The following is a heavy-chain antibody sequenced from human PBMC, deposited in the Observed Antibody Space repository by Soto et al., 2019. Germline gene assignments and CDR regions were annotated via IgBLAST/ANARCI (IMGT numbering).Heavy chain of an antibody. CDR1: GFVYKDYE. CDR3: ARDIDNRDYYYGLDV. J-gene: IGHJ6*02. Sequence: GVWLRRSCVASGFVYKDYEMNWVSQAPGKGLEWISYISNSGNTIYVADSMRGRFTISRDNAKNSLFLQMNSLRADDTAVYYCARDIDNRDYYYGLDVWGRGTTVTSP. CDR2: ISNSGNTI. V-gene: IGHV3-48*03. D-gene: IGHD1-20*01.